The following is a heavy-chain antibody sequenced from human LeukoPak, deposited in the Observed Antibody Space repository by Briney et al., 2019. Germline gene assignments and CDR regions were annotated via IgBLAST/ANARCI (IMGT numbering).Heavy chain of an antibody. J-gene: IGHJ4*02. Sequence: SETLSLTCTVSRGSISSYSWSWIRQPPGKGLEYIGYIYYSGSTNYNPSLKSRVTISVDTSKNQFSLKLSSVTAADTAVYYCARSVGSSRFPPHYFDYWGRGTLVTVSS. CDR2: IYYSGST. CDR1: RGSISSYS. CDR3: ARSVGSSRFPPHYFDY. D-gene: IGHD6-13*01. V-gene: IGHV4-59*12.